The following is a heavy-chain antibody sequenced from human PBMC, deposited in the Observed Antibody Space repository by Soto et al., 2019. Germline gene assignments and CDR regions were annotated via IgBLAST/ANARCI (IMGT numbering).Heavy chain of an antibody. V-gene: IGHV3-23*01. CDR3: VKDDGGYPSTAPH. CDR2: ISGSGDRT. CDR1: GITISNYP. D-gene: IGHD3-22*01. Sequence: EVQLLESGGGLVQPGGSMRLSCAASGITISNYPMSWVRQARGKGLDWVSGISGSGDRTYYADSAKGRFTISKDISKNSLSLQLDNLGVEDTAVYFCVKDDGGYPSTAPHWGQGTLVTVSS. J-gene: IGHJ4*02.